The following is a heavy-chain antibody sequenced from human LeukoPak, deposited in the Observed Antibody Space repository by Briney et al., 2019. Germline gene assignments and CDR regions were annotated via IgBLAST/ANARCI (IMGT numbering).Heavy chain of an antibody. J-gene: IGHJ4*02. CDR2: ISYDGSNK. V-gene: IGHV3-30*03. CDR3: ARGHSSSYYGSESYSYYFDY. D-gene: IGHD3-10*01. Sequence: GGSLRLSCAASGFTFSSYGMHWVRQAPGKGLEWVAGISYDGSNKYYADSVKGRFTISRDNSKNTLYLQMNSLRAEDTAVYYCARGHSSSYYGSESYSYYFDYWGQGTLVTVSS. CDR1: GFTFSSYG.